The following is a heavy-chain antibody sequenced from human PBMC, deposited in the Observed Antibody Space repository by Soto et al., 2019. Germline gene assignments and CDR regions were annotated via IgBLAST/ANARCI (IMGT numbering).Heavy chain of an antibody. Sequence: XESLTISRKSSGYSFPEYWIVLVRQMRGKGLEWMGIIYPGDSYARYSPSFQGQVTISVDTSINTAFLRWNSLTASDTAMYYCARQADYNILTGYFYSVDYWGQGSLVTVSS. D-gene: IGHD3-9*01. CDR1: GYSFPEYW. CDR2: IYPGDSYA. J-gene: IGHJ4*02. CDR3: ARQADYNILTGYFYSVDY. V-gene: IGHV5-51*01.